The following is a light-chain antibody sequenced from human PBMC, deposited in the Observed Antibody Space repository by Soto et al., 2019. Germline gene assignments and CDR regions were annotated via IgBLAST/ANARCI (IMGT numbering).Light chain of an antibody. CDR3: SSYTSSSTLEVV. CDR2: DVS. V-gene: IGLV2-14*01. Sequence: QSALTQPASVSGSPGQSITISCTGTSSDVGGYNYVSWYQQHPVKPPKLMIYDVSNRPSGVSNRFSGSKSGNTASLTISGLQAEDEADYYCSSYTSSSTLEVVFGGGTKLTVL. CDR1: SSDVGGYNY. J-gene: IGLJ2*01.